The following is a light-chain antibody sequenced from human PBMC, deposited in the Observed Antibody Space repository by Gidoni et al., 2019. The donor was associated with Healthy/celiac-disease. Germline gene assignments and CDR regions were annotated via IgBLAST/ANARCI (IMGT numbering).Light chain of an antibody. CDR2: GAS. CDR3: QQYGSSSYT. CDR1: PSVATNT. Sequence: TVLTHSPGTLSLSPGERATLSCRASPSVATNTLAWYQQKPGRPPRLLIYGASSRATGIPDRFSGSGSGTDFTLTISRLEAEDSAVYYCQQYGSSSYTFGQGTKLEIK. J-gene: IGKJ2*01. V-gene: IGKV3-20*01.